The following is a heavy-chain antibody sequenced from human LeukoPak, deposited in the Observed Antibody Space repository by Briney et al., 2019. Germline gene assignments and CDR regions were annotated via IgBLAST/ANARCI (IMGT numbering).Heavy chain of an antibody. CDR1: GGSISSYY. CDR2: IYYSGST. J-gene: IGHJ3*02. Sequence: SETLSLTCTVSGGSISSYYWSWIRQPPGKGLEWIGYIYYSGSTNYNPSLKSRVTISVDTSKNQFSLKLSSVTAADTAVYYCARDSLYDSSGSGAFDIWGQGTMVTVSS. D-gene: IGHD3-22*01. V-gene: IGHV4-59*01. CDR3: ARDSLYDSSGSGAFDI.